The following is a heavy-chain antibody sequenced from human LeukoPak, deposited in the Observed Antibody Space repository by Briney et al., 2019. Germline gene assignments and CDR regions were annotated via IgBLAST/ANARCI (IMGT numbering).Heavy chain of an antibody. CDR3: ERDSGSSWYENFDY. Sequence: ASVQVSCKASGYTFTSYGISWVRQAPGQGLAWMGWISAYNGNTNYAQKLQGRVTITTNTSTSTAYMELRRLRSDDTAVYYCERDSGSSWYENFDYWGQGTLVTVSS. CDR1: GYTFTSYG. D-gene: IGHD6-13*01. V-gene: IGHV1-18*04. CDR2: ISAYNGNT. J-gene: IGHJ4*02.